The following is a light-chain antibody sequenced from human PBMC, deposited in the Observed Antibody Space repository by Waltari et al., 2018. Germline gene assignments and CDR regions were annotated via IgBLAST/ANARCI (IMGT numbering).Light chain of an antibody. CDR3: QQRYNWPLT. CDR1: QSITSY. Sequence: EIVLTQSPATLSLSPGERATLSCRASQSITSYLAWYQQKPGQAPRLLIYDASNRATGVPARFSGSGSGSDFTLTISSLDPEDFAVYYCQQRYNWPLTFGQGTRLEIK. CDR2: DAS. J-gene: IGKJ5*01. V-gene: IGKV3-11*01.